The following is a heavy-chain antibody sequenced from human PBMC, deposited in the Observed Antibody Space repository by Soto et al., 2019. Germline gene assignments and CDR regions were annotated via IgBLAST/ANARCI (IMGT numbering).Heavy chain of an antibody. CDR1: GFTFSSYA. CDR2: ISGSGGST. D-gene: IGHD4-4*01. Sequence: GGSLGLSCAASGFTFSSYAMSWVRQAPGKGLEWVSAISGSGGSTYYADSVKGRFTISRDNSKNTLYLQMNSLRAEDTAVYYCAKDRLALMTTDSDYMDVWGKGTTVTVSS. J-gene: IGHJ6*03. CDR3: AKDRLALMTTDSDYMDV. V-gene: IGHV3-23*01.